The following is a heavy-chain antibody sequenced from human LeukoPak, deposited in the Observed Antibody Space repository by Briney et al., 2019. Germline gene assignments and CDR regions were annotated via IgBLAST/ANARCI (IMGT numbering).Heavy chain of an antibody. CDR3: ARTTEAHSWRTRYYDYYMDV. CDR2: IYYSGST. J-gene: IGHJ6*03. D-gene: IGHD6-13*01. V-gene: IGHV4-39*07. Sequence: PSETLSLTCTVSGGSISSNSYYWGWIRQPPGKGLQWIGSIYYSGSTYYNPSLKSRATISVDTSKNQFSLKLSSVTAADTAVYYCARTTEAHSWRTRYYDYYMDVWGKGTTVTVSS. CDR1: GGSISSNSYY.